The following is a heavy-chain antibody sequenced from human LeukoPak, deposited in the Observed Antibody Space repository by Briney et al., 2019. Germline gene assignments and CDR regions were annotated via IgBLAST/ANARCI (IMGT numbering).Heavy chain of an antibody. Sequence: PGGSLRLSCAASGFTFSGSAMHWVRQAPGKGLEWVASIGQDGGEKSYVDSVKGRFTISRDNTKNSLYLQMSSLRAEDTAVYYCARDGTAAGLYFDLWGQGTLVTVSS. J-gene: IGHJ4*01. CDR3: ARDGTAAGLYFDL. D-gene: IGHD6-13*01. V-gene: IGHV3-7*01. CDR1: GFTFSGSA. CDR2: IGQDGGEK.